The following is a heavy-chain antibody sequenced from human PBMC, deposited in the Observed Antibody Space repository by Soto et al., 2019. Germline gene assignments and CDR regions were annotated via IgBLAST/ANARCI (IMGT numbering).Heavy chain of an antibody. Sequence: SQTLSLTCAISGDSVSSNGAAWNWIRQSPSRGLEWLGRTCYRSKWYNDYAVSVKSRITINPDTSKSQFSLQLNSVTPEDTAVYYCARDKHDYFNRGIGFDTWGQGILVTVS. D-gene: IGHD4-17*01. V-gene: IGHV6-1*01. CDR1: GDSVSSNGAA. J-gene: IGHJ5*02. CDR2: TCYRSKWYN. CDR3: ARDKHDYFNRGIGFDT.